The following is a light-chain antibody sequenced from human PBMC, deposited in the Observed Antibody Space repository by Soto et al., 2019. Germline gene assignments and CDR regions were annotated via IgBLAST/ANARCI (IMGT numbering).Light chain of an antibody. V-gene: IGKV2-30*01. J-gene: IGKJ1*01. Sequence: DVVMTQSPLSLPVTLGQPASISCRSSQSLVYSDGNTYLNWFQQRPGQSPRRLMYKVSNRDSGVPDRFSGSGSGTDFTLKISRVEAEDVGVYYCMQALQTPGTFGQGTKVDIK. CDR3: MQALQTPGT. CDR1: QSLVYSDGNTY. CDR2: KVS.